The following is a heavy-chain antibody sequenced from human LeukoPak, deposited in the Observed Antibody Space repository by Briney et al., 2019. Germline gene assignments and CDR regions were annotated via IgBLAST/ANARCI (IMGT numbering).Heavy chain of an antibody. CDR2: INPNSGGT. Sequence: ASVKVSCKASGYTFTGYYMHWVRQAPGQGLEWMGWINPNSGGTNYAQKFQGRVTMTRDTSISTAYMELSRLRSDDTAVYYCARGRYYDSSGYYCWGQGTLVTVSS. J-gene: IGHJ4*02. D-gene: IGHD3-22*01. CDR3: ARGRYYDSSGYYC. V-gene: IGHV1-2*02. CDR1: GYTFTGYY.